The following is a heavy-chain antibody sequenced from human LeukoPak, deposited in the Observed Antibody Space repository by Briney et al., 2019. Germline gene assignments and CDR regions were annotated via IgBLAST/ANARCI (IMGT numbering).Heavy chain of an antibody. CDR2: IYYSGST. Sequence: RASETLSLTCTVSGGSISSSSSYWVWIRQPPGMGLEWIGSIYYSGSTYSNPSLKSRVTISVDTSKNQFSLKVSSVAAADTAVYYCARYESSAYGIDVWGRSTLVTVSS. CDR1: GGSISSSSSY. J-gene: IGHJ2*01. V-gene: IGHV4-39*01. D-gene: IGHD3-22*01. CDR3: ARYESSAYGIDV.